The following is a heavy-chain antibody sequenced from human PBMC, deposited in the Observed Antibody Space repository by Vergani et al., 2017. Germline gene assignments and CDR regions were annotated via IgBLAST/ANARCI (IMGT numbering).Heavy chain of an antibody. Sequence: VQLLESGGDLVQPGGSLRLSCTASGFIFSTYAMSWVRQAPGKGLEWVAVISYDGSNKYYADSVKGRFTISRDNSKNTLYLQMNSLRAEDTAVYYCARARPPDYDSSGYSDFDYWGQGTLVTVSS. CDR3: ARARPPDYDSSGYSDFDY. CDR1: GFIFSTYA. D-gene: IGHD3-22*01. V-gene: IGHV3-30-3*01. J-gene: IGHJ4*02. CDR2: ISYDGSNK.